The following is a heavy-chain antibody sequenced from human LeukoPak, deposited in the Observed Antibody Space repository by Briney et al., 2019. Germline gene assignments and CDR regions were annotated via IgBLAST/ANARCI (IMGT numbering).Heavy chain of an antibody. D-gene: IGHD6-13*01. CDR2: INPNSGGT. J-gene: IGHJ5*02. V-gene: IGHV1-2*02. Sequence: GASVKVSCKASGYTFTGYYMHWVRQAPGQGLEWMGWINPNSGGTNYAQKFRGRVTMTRDTSISTAYMELSRLRSDDTAVYYCAREFQAEQQLVRVWFDPWGQGTLVTVSS. CDR3: AREFQAEQQLVRVWFDP. CDR1: GYTFTGYY.